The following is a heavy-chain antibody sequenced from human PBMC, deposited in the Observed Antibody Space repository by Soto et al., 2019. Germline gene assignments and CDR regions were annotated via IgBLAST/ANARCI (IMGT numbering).Heavy chain of an antibody. Sequence: GGSLRLSCAASGFTFSSYGMHWVRQAPGKGLEWVAVIWYDGSNKYYADSVKGRFTISRDNSKNTLYLQMNSLRAEDTAVYYCARDSTIVVVPAAIGYWGQGTLVTVSS. CDR1: GFTFSSYG. J-gene: IGHJ4*02. D-gene: IGHD2-2*01. CDR3: ARDSTIVVVPAAIGY. CDR2: IWYDGSNK. V-gene: IGHV3-33*01.